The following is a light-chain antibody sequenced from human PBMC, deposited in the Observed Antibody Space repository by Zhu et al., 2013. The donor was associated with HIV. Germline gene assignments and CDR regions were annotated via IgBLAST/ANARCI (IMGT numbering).Light chain of an antibody. CDR1: QSIGTW. CDR2: AAS. Sequence: DIQMTQSPSTLSPSVGDRVTITCRASQSIGTWLAWYQQKPGKAPKLLIYAASSLQSGVPSRFSGSASGRDFTLIISSLQPEDFATYYCQQANSFPLTFGGGTKVEIK. V-gene: IGKV1-12*01. CDR3: QQANSFPLT. J-gene: IGKJ4*01.